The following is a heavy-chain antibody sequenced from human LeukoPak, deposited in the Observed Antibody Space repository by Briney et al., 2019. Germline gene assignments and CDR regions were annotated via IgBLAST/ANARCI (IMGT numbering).Heavy chain of an antibody. J-gene: IGHJ6*02. CDR1: GGSFSGYY. V-gene: IGHV4-34*01. CDR2: INHSGST. D-gene: IGHD6-13*01. CDR3: ARGHSSSWYPYYYYGMDV. Sequence: SETLSLTCAVYGGSFSGYYWSWIRQPPGKGLEWIGEINHSGSTNYNPSLKSRVTISVDTSKNQFSLKLSSVTAADTAVYYCARGHSSSWYPYYYYGMDVWGQGTTVTVSS.